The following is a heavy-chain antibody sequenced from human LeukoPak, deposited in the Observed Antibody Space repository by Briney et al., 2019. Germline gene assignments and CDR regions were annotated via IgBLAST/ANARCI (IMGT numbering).Heavy chain of an antibody. Sequence: ASVKVSCQASGYTFTSYAMHWVRQAPGQRLEWMGWINAGNGNTKYSQKFQGRVTITRDTSASTAYMELSSLRSEDTAVYYCARDWAPYYDILTGNDAFDIWGQGTMVTVSS. D-gene: IGHD3-9*01. CDR1: GYTFTSYA. V-gene: IGHV1-3*01. CDR3: ARDWAPYYDILTGNDAFDI. J-gene: IGHJ3*02. CDR2: INAGNGNT.